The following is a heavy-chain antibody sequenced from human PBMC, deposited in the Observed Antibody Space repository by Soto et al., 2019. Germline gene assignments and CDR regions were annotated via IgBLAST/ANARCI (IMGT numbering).Heavy chain of an antibody. CDR2: INHTGGT. CDR1: GVSVSGYY. D-gene: IGHD3-22*01. J-gene: IGHJ4*02. CDR3: ARGLKRYYYKTSGHYYHYFDY. V-gene: IGHV4-34*01. Sequence: SETLSLTCAVHGVSVSGYYWTWIRRPPGKGLEWIGEINHTGGTNYNPSLKSRLTMSMDTSKSHFSLKLSSVSAADTAVYYCARGLKRYYYKTSGHYYHYFDYWGQGALVTVSS.